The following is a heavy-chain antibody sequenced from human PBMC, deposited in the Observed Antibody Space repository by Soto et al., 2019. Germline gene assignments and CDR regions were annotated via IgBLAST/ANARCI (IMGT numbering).Heavy chain of an antibody. Sequence: SLRLSCAASGFTFSSYAMSWVRQAPGKGLEWVSAISGSGGSTYYADSVKGRFTISRDNSKNTLYLQMNSLRAEDTAVYYCAKLEQWLVRDSHDAFDIWGXGTMVTVSS. CDR2: ISGSGGST. CDR3: AKLEQWLVRDSHDAFDI. CDR1: GFTFSSYA. V-gene: IGHV3-23*01. D-gene: IGHD6-19*01. J-gene: IGHJ3*02.